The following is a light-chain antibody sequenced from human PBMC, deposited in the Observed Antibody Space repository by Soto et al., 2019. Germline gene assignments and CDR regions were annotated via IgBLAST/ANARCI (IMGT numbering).Light chain of an antibody. Sequence: DIQMTQSPSSLSASVGDRVTITCRASQGVRNYLAWYQQKPGKVPKLLIYGASTLQSGVPSRFSGRGSGTDFTLTISSLQPEDVATYYCQKYDRTPWTFGQGTKVEIK. V-gene: IGKV1-27*01. J-gene: IGKJ1*01. CDR3: QKYDRTPWT. CDR1: QGVRNY. CDR2: GAS.